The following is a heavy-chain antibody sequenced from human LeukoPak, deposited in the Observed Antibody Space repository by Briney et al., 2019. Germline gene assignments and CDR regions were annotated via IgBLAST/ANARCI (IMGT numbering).Heavy chain of an antibody. CDR3: ARGASGYYDSSGYYN. D-gene: IGHD3-22*01. CDR1: GFTFSSYW. CDR2: ISSSSSYI. Sequence: GGSLRLSCAASGFTFSSYWMNWARQAPGKGLEWVSSISSSSSYIYYADSVKGRFTISRDNAKNSLYLQMNSLRAEDTAVYYCARGASGYYDSSGYYNWGQGTLVTVSS. J-gene: IGHJ4*02. V-gene: IGHV3-21*01.